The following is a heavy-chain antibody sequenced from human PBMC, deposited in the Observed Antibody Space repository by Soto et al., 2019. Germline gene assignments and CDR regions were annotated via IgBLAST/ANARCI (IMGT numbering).Heavy chain of an antibody. V-gene: IGHV3-23*01. CDR1: GFTFNRYA. CDR2: ISGSGGST. CDR3: EKEGGSGSYYAERDYYCDY. Sequence: PGVSLRLSCAASGFTFNRYAMSWVRQAPGKGLEWVSTISGSGGSTYYADSVQGRFSISRDNSKNTLSLQVNSLRADETAIYYWEKEGGSGSYYAERDYYCDYWGQGT. D-gene: IGHD3-10*01. J-gene: IGHJ4*02.